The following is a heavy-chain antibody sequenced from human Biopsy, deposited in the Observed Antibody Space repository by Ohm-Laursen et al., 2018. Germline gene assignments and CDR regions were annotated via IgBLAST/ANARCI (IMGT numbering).Heavy chain of an antibody. CDR3: ARGLSSGWYGYFDV. J-gene: IGHJ2*01. V-gene: IGHV3-33*04. CDR1: VFTFGHYA. Sequence: SLRLSCAAAVFTFGHYAMHWVRQAQGTGLEWISIIWNDGTNENYADSVKGRFTISRGNSKNTLYLQINTLTLEDTAFYYCARGLSSGWYGYFDVWGRGTLVTVSS. CDR2: IWNDGTNE. D-gene: IGHD6-19*01.